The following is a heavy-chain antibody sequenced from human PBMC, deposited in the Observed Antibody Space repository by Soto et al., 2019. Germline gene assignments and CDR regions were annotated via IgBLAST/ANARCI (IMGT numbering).Heavy chain of an antibody. V-gene: IGHV4-39*01. CDR2: IYYSGST. CDR3: ARLGYDFWSGYYNLWFDP. D-gene: IGHD3-3*01. CDR1: GGSISSSSYY. Sequence: ETLSLTCTVSGGSISSSSYYWGWIRQPPGKGLEWIGSIYYSGSTYYNPSLKSRVTISVDTSKNQFSLKLSSVTAADTAVYYCARLGYDFWSGYYNLWFDPWGQGTLVTVSS. J-gene: IGHJ5*02.